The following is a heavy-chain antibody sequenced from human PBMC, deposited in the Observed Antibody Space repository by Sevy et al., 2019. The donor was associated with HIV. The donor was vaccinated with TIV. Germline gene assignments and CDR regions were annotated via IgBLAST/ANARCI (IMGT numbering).Heavy chain of an antibody. V-gene: IGHV4-59*01. Sequence: SETLSLTCTVSGDSIGNNYWSRIRQPPGKGLEWIGYFYYSGRTNYNPSLKSRVTISADTSKNQFSLKVISVTAADTAVYFCASCSPGYYYAMDVWGQGTTVTVSS. J-gene: IGHJ6*02. D-gene: IGHD2-15*01. CDR2: FYYSGRT. CDR3: ASCSPGYYYAMDV. CDR1: GDSIGNNY.